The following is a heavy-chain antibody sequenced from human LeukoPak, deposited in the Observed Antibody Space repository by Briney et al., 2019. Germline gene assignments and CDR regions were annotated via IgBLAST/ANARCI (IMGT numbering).Heavy chain of an antibody. CDR1: GFTFSNYG. J-gene: IGHJ6*02. D-gene: IGHD6-19*01. Sequence: GGSLRLSCAASGFTFSNYGMHWVRQAPGKGREWVAVICYDGTNKYYADSVKGRFTISRDNSKNTLYLQMNSLRAEDTAVYYWARDQGIEVAGIYYYYGMDVWGQGTTVTVSS. CDR3: ARDQGIEVAGIYYYYGMDV. CDR2: ICYDGTNK. V-gene: IGHV3-33*01.